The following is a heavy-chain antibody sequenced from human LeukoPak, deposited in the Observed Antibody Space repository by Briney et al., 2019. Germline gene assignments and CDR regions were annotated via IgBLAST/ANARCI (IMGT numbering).Heavy chain of an antibody. Sequence: PGGSLRLSCAASGFTFSDYYMTWIRQAPGKGLEWVSYISNPSTYTNYAGSVEGRFTISRDNAKNSLFLQMNSLRAEDTAVYYCASTQTFDYWGQGTLVTVSS. V-gene: IGHV3-11*03. CDR2: ISNPSTYT. CDR1: GFTFSDYY. CDR3: ASTQTFDY. J-gene: IGHJ4*02.